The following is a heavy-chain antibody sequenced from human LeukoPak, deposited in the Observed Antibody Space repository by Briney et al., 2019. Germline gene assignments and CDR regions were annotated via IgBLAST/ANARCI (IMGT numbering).Heavy chain of an antibody. J-gene: IGHJ4*02. V-gene: IGHV3-7*01. Sequence: GGSLRLSCAASGFTFSSNWMTWVRQAPGKGLEWVVNIKQDGSEKYYVDSVKGRFTISRDNAKNSLYLQMNSLRAEDTAVYYCARGLSRFDYWGQGTLVTVSS. CDR3: ARGLSRFDY. CDR2: IKQDGSEK. D-gene: IGHD4/OR15-4a*01. CDR1: GFTFSSNW.